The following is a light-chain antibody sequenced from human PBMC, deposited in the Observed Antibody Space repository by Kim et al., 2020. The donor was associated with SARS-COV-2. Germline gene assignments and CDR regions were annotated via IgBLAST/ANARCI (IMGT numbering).Light chain of an antibody. J-gene: IGLJ2*01. Sequence: QSALTQPASVSGSPGQSITISCTGTSSDVGGYNYVSWYQQHPGIAPKLMIYDVSNRPSGVSNRFSGSKSVNTASLTISGLQAEDEADYYCSSHTSSHTVVFGGGTQLTVL. CDR1: SSDVGGYNY. CDR2: DVS. V-gene: IGLV2-14*03. CDR3: SSHTSSHTVV.